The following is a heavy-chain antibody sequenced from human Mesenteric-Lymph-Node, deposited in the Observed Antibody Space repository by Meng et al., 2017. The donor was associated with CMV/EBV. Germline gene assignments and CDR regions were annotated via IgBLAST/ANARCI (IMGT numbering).Heavy chain of an antibody. CDR3: ARPRYCSSTSCYRASDAFDI. V-gene: IGHV1-46*01. CDR1: GYTFISYY. CDR2: VNPSGGAT. J-gene: IGHJ3*02. D-gene: IGHD2-2*02. Sequence: ASVKVSCKASGYTFISYYMHWVRQAPGQGLELMGVVNPSGGATNYAQKFQGRVTITADKSTSTAYMELSSLRSEDTAVYYCARPRYCSSTSCYRASDAFDIWGQGTMVTVSS.